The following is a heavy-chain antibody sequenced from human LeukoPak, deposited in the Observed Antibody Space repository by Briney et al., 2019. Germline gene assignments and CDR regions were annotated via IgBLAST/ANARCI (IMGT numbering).Heavy chain of an antibody. D-gene: IGHD2-2*01. CDR1: GLPFSSSA. Sequence: GVPLRLPCTVCGLPFSSSAMHWVRQAPGKGLEWVELISHDGVKKLYVESVKGRFTISGENSKKTLYLRLNIRKLEATAVYFCAKRGGFREFCTRGSCSTETTRAYLFDYWGQGGLVTVSS. CDR2: ISHDGVKK. V-gene: IGHV3-30*01. J-gene: IGHJ4*02. CDR3: AKRGGFREFCTRGSCSTETTRAYLFDY.